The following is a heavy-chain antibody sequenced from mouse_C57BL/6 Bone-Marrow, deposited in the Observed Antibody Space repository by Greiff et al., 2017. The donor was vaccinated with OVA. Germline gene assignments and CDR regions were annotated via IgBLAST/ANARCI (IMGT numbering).Heavy chain of an antibody. Sequence: EVQGVESGGGLVQPGGSLKLSCAASGFTFSDYGMAWVRQAPRKGPEWVAFISNLAYSIYYADTVTGRFTISRENAKNTLYLEMSSLRSEDTAMYYCARHGNDYAMDYWGQGTSVTVSS. CDR2: ISNLAYSI. J-gene: IGHJ4*01. V-gene: IGHV5-15*01. D-gene: IGHD2-1*01. CDR3: ARHGNDYAMDY. CDR1: GFTFSDYG.